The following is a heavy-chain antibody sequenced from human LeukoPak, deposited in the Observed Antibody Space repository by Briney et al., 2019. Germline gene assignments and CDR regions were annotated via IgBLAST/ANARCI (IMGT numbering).Heavy chain of an antibody. Sequence: PGRSLGLSCAASGFTFSSYGMHWVRQAPGKGLEWVAVISYDGSNKYYADSVKGRFTISRDNSKNTLYLQMNSLRAEDTAVYYCAKSLGNWGLDYWGQGTLVTVSS. J-gene: IGHJ4*02. CDR2: ISYDGSNK. CDR3: AKSLGNWGLDY. V-gene: IGHV3-30*18. D-gene: IGHD7-27*01. CDR1: GFTFSSYG.